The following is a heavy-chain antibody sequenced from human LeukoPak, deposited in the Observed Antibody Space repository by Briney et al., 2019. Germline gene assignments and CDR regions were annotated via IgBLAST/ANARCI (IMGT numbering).Heavy chain of an antibody. CDR1: GGSISSSSYY. D-gene: IGHD6-6*01. CDR2: IYYSGST. Sequence: SETLSLTCTVSGGSISSSSYYWGWIRQPPGKGLEWIGSIYYSGSTYYNPSLKSRVTISVDTSKNQFSLKLSSVTAADTAVYYCAREYSSSLAAYYYYYYMDVWGKGTTVTVSS. CDR3: AREYSSSLAAYYYYYYMDV. J-gene: IGHJ6*03. V-gene: IGHV4-39*07.